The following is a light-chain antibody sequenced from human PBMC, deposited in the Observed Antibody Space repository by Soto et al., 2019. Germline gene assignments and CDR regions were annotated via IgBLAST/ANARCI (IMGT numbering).Light chain of an antibody. V-gene: IGKV3-15*01. CDR1: QRGSSTY. Sequence: EIVLTQSPGTLSLSPGERATLSCRASQRGSSTYLAWLQQKPGQTPRLLIYDTSTRATGVPARFSGSRSGPEFTLTINSLQSEDFAIYYCQPYNNWPLTFGGGTKVDIK. CDR3: QPYNNWPLT. CDR2: DTS. J-gene: IGKJ4*01.